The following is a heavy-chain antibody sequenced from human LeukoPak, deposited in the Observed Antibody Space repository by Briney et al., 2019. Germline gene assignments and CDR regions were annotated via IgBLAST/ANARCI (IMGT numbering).Heavy chain of an antibody. CDR2: IIPIFGTA. Sequence: ASVEVSCKASGGTFSSYAISWVRQAPGQGLEWMGRIIPIFGTANYAQKFQGRVTITTDESTSTAYMELSSLRSEDTAVYYCAVLWTQNGVVDYWGQGTLVTVSS. V-gene: IGHV1-69*05. D-gene: IGHD2/OR15-2a*01. J-gene: IGHJ4*02. CDR1: GGTFSSYA. CDR3: AVLWTQNGVVDY.